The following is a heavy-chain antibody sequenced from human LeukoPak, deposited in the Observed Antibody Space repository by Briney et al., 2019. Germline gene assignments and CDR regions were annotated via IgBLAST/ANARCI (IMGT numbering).Heavy chain of an antibody. Sequence: NPSETLSLTCAVYGGSFSGYYWSWIRQPPGKGLEWIGEINHSGRTNYNPSLKSRVTISADTSKNQFSLELRSVTAADTAVYYCARAYYSTSWFPHWGQGALVTVSS. J-gene: IGHJ5*02. V-gene: IGHV4-34*01. D-gene: IGHD3-10*01. CDR2: INHSGRT. CDR3: ARAYYSTSWFPH. CDR1: GGSFSGYY.